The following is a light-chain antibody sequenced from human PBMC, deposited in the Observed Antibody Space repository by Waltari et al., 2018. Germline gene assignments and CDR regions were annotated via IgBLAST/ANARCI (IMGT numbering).Light chain of an antibody. V-gene: IGKV2-28*01. CDR2: LGS. J-gene: IGKJ1*01. CDR1: QSLLHSNGNNY. Sequence: IVIAQSLLARPVTTGEPASISCRYSQSLLHSNGNNYLDWYLQQPGQSPQLLIYLGSNRASGVPDRFSGSGSVTDSTLKISRVEADDAGDYYCMQALQTRTFGQGTKVEIK. CDR3: MQALQTRT.